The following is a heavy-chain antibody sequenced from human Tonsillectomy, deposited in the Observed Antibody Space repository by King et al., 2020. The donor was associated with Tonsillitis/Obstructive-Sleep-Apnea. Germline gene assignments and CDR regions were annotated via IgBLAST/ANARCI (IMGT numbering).Heavy chain of an antibody. J-gene: IGHJ4*02. Sequence: VQLVESGAEVKKPGASVKVSCKASGYTITSYGISWVRQAPGQGLEWMGWISGYNGYTKYAQKLQGRVTMTTDTSTSTAYMELRSLTSDATAVYYCARSVGPAAFDYWGQGTLVTVSS. V-gene: IGHV1-18*01. CDR3: ARSVGPAAFDY. CDR2: ISGYNGYT. CDR1: GYTITSYG. D-gene: IGHD2-2*01.